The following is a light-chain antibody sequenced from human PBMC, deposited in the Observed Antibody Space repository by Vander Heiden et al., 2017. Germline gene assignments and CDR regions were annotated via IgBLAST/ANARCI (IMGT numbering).Light chain of an antibody. V-gene: IGLV1-51*01. J-gene: IGLJ1*01. CDR2: DNN. CDR3: GTWDSSLSAFV. CDR1: SSNIGTNY. Sequence: QSVLTQPPSVSAAPGQRVTISCPGSSSNIGTNYVAWYQQHPGTAPKLLIYDNNNRPSGIPDRFSGSNSGTSATLDITGLQTGDEAEYYCGTWDSSLSAFVFGTGTKVTIL.